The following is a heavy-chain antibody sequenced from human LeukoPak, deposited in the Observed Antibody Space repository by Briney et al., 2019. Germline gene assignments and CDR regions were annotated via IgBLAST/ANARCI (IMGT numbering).Heavy chain of an antibody. D-gene: IGHD3-10*01. V-gene: IGHV4-31*03. CDR2: IYYSGST. CDR1: GGSISSGGYY. J-gene: IGHJ4*02. Sequence: SETLSLTCTVSGGSISSGGYYWSWIRQHPGKGLEWIGYIYYSGSTYYNPSLKSRVTISVDASKNQFSLKLSSVTAADTAVYYCAQTRFGDYYFDYWGQGTLVTVSS. CDR3: AQTRFGDYYFDY.